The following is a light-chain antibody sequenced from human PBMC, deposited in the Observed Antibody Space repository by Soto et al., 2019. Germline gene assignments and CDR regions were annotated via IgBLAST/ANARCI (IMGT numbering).Light chain of an antibody. Sequence: SYELTQPPSVSVSPGQTARITCSGDALPNQYAYWYQQRPGQAPVVVIYKDSERPSTIPERFSGSSSGTTVTLTISGVQADDEADYYCQSADSSGGVVFGGGTKVTVL. V-gene: IGLV3-25*03. J-gene: IGLJ2*01. CDR1: ALPNQY. CDR3: QSADSSGGVV. CDR2: KDS.